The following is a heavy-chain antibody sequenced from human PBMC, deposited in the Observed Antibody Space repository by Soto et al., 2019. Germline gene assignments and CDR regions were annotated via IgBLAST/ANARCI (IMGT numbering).Heavy chain of an antibody. V-gene: IGHV1-69*13. CDR3: ARNILGGTTDY. J-gene: IGHJ4*02. CDR1: GGTFSSYA. CDR2: IISIFGTA. D-gene: IGHD1-7*01. Sequence: SVKVSCKASGGTFSSYAISWVRQAPGQGLEWMGGIISIFGTANYAQKFQGRVTITADESASTAYMELSSLRSEDTAVYYCARNILGGTTDYWGPGTLVTVSS.